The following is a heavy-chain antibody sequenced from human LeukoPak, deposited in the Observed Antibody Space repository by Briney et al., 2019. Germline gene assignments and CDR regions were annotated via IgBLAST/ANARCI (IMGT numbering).Heavy chain of an antibody. CDR1: GGSISSGGYY. D-gene: IGHD2-15*01. J-gene: IGHJ4*02. V-gene: IGHV4-31*03. CDR2: IYYSGST. CDR3: ARGIVEELCFDY. Sequence: PSETLSLTCTVSGGSISSGGYYWSWIRQHPGQGLEWIGYIYYSGSTYYNPSLKSRVTISVDTSKNQFSLKLSSVTAADTAVYYCARGIVEELCFDYWGQGTLVTVSS.